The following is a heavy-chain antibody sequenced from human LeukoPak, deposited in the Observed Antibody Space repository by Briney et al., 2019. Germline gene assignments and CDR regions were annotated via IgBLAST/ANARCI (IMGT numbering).Heavy chain of an antibody. V-gene: IGHV4-59*01. CDR2: IYYSGST. D-gene: IGHD4-17*01. Sequence: PSETLSLTRTVSGGSISSYYWSWIRQPPGRGLEWIGYIYYSGSTNYNPSLKSRVTISVDTSKNQFSLKLSSVTAAGTAVYYCARAGFGYGDYLDYWGQGTLVTVSS. J-gene: IGHJ4*02. CDR1: GGSISSYY. CDR3: ARAGFGYGDYLDY.